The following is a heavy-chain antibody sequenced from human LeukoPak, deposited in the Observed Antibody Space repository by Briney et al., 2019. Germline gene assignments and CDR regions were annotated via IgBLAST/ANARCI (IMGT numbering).Heavy chain of an antibody. Sequence: GGSLRLSCAASGFTFSYAWMSWVRQAPGRGLEWVGRIKSKTDGGTTDYAAPVKGRFSISRDDSKDTLFLQMSSLKTEDTAVYYCTTDLQTGTSVYSGDWGQGTLVTVSS. J-gene: IGHJ4*02. D-gene: IGHD1-7*01. CDR3: TTDLQTGTSVYSGD. V-gene: IGHV3-15*01. CDR1: GFTFSYAW. CDR2: IKSKTDGGTT.